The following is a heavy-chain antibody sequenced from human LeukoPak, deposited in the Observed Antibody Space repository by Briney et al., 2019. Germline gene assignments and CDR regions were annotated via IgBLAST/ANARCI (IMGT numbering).Heavy chain of an antibody. CDR3: ARRTTVKDNYYYYYGMDV. Sequence: SETLSLTCTVSGGSISSYYWSWIRQPPGKGLEWIGYIYYSGSTNYNPSLKSRVTISVDTSKNQFSLKLSSATAADTAVYYCARRTTVKDNYYYYYGMDVWGQGTTVTVSS. V-gene: IGHV4-59*08. CDR2: IYYSGST. D-gene: IGHD4-4*01. CDR1: GGSISSYY. J-gene: IGHJ6*02.